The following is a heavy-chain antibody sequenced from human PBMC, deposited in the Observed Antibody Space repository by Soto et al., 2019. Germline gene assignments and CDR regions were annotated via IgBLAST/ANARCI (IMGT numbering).Heavy chain of an antibody. J-gene: IGHJ4*02. CDR2: TYYRSKWYN. V-gene: IGHV6-1*01. CDR3: ARVRFEQQMSNFDY. Sequence: SQTLSLTCAISGDSVSSNSAAWNWIRQSPSRGLEWLGRTYYRSKWYNDYAVSVKSRITINPDTSKNQFSLQLNSVTPDDTAVYYCARVRFEQQMSNFDYWGQGILVTVSS. CDR1: GDSVSSNSAA. D-gene: IGHD6-13*01.